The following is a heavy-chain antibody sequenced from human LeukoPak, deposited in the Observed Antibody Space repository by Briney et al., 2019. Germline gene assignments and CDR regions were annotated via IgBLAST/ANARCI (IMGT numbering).Heavy chain of an antibody. CDR2: IHYSGST. D-gene: IGHD4-11*01. Sequence: PSETLSLTCTVSGGSLSNSNYYWGWIRQPPGRGLEWIGSIHYSGSTNYNPSLKSRVTISVDTSKNRFSLKLYSVTAADTAVYSCARRPSCTTVTHCSFGYWGQGTLVTVSS. V-gene: IGHV4-39*01. CDR3: ARRPSCTTVTHCSFGY. CDR1: GGSLSNSNYY. J-gene: IGHJ4*02.